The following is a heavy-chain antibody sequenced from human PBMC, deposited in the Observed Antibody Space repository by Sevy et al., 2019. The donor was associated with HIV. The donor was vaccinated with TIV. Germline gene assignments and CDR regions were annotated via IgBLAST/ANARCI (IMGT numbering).Heavy chain of an antibody. J-gene: IGHJ4*02. V-gene: IGHV4-59*08. CDR1: GGSITSLY. Sequence: SETLSLTCTVSGGSITSLYWNWIRQPPGKGLEWIANIYYNGHINYNPTLKSRVTLSLDTSKNQFSLRLSSVTAADAAMYYCAGENAWGRGYSWGQGTLVTVSS. CDR3: AGENAWGRGYS. D-gene: IGHD1-26*01. CDR2: IYYNGHI.